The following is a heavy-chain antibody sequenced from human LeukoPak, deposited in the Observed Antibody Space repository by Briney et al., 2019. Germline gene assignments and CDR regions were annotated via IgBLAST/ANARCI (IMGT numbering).Heavy chain of an antibody. D-gene: IGHD6-13*01. CDR2: ISLGGGST. CDR3: AKAVVLLSSSWYYFDY. J-gene: IGHJ4*02. V-gene: IGHV3-23*01. Sequence: GGSLRLSCAASGFTFNSYAMNWVRQAPGKELEWVSTISLGGGSTYDADSVKGRFTISRDNSKNTLYLQMNSLRAEDTAVYYCAKAVVLLSSSWYYFDYWGQGTLVTVSS. CDR1: GFTFNSYA.